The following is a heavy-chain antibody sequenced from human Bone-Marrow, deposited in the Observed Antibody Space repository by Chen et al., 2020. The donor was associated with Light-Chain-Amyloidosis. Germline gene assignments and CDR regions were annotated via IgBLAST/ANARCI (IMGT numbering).Heavy chain of an antibody. J-gene: IGHJ2*01. V-gene: IGHV3-33*01. CDR3: ARDRPKLGVWYFDL. CDR1: GFLFNTYA. Sequence: QVQLVESGGGAVQPGKSLRLSCAASGFLFNTYAMHWVRQAPGKGLEWVATVWYDGSKKQYGVSVKGRFTISRDNSKNTIYLQMNNLTVEDTAVYFCARDRPKLGVWYFDLWGRGTLLTVSS. D-gene: IGHD7-27*01. CDR2: VWYDGSKK.